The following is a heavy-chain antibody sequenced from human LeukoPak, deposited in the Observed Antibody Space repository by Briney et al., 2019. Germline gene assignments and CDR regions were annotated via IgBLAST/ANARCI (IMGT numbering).Heavy chain of an antibody. J-gene: IGHJ1*01. D-gene: IGHD3-22*01. CDR1: GDSVSRSDSY. Sequence: SETLSLTCSVSGDSVSRSDSYWDWIRQPPGKGLEWIGTSYHSGRTYYSPSLKSRVTMSVDPSNNQFSLNLRSVTAADTAVYYCARRRYYDGSGYLEWGQGTLLSVSS. V-gene: IGHV4-39*01. CDR2: SYHSGRT. CDR3: ARRRYYDGSGYLE.